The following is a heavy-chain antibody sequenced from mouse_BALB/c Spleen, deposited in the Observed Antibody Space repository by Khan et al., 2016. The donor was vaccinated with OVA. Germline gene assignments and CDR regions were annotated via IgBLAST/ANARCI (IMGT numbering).Heavy chain of an antibody. CDR1: GYSFTSYL. D-gene: IGHD1-3*01. Sequence: EVQLQQSGTVLARPGASVKMSCKASGYSFTSYLIHWVKQRPGQGLEWIGDIFPGNSDTSYNQKFQDKAKLTAGTSASTAYMELSNLTNEDSAVFYGARGGYSSFAYWGQGTLVTVSA. CDR2: IFPGNSDT. V-gene: IGHV1-5*01. J-gene: IGHJ3*01. CDR3: ARGGYSSFAY.